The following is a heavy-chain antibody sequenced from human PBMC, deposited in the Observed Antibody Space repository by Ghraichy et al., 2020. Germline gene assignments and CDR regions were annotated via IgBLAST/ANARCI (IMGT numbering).Heavy chain of an antibody. V-gene: IGHV4-34*01. CDR3: ARGSYYGSGNYYRLDY. J-gene: IGHJ4*02. CDR2: INHSGST. Sequence: SQTLSPTCAVYGGSFSDYYWSWIRQPPGKGLEWIGEINHSGSTNYNPSLKSRVTISVDTSKNQFSLDLRSVIAADTAVYYCARGSYYGSGNYYRLDYWGQGDLVTVS. CDR1: GGSFSDYY. D-gene: IGHD3-10*01.